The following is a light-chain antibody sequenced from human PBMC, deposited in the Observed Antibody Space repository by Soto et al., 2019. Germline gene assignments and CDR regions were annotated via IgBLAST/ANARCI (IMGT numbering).Light chain of an antibody. Sequence: QSVLTQPASVSGSPGQSLTISCTGTSSDVGGYNYVSWYQKHPGKAPKLMISEVTNRPSGVSDRFSGSKSGNTASLTISGLQAEDEADYYCSSFTSRFTFVFGTGTKVNVL. CDR3: SSFTSRFTFV. V-gene: IGLV2-14*01. CDR2: EVT. J-gene: IGLJ1*01. CDR1: SSDVGGYNY.